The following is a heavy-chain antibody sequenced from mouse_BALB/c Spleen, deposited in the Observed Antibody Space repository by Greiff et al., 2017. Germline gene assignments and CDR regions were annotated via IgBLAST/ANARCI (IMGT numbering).Heavy chain of an antibody. J-gene: IGHJ4*01. CDR1: GYTFTSYW. V-gene: IGHV1-5*01. D-gene: IGHD3-3*01. CDR3: TIIKGNAMDY. Sequence: VQLQQSGTVLARPGASVKMSCKASGYTFTSYWMHWVNQRPGQGLEWIGAIYPGNSDTSYNQKFKGKAKLTAVTSTSTAYMELSSLTNEDSAVYYCTIIKGNAMDYWGQGTSVTVSS. CDR2: IYPGNSDT.